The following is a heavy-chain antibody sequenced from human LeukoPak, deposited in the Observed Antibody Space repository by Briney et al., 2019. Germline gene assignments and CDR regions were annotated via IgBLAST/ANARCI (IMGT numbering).Heavy chain of an antibody. CDR2: IYHSGST. Sequence: SETLSLTCAVSGGSISSSNWWSWVRQPPGKGLEWIGEIYHSGSTNYNPSLKSRVTISVDKSKNQFSLKLSSVTAADTAVYYCAGDTAMVGGWFDPWGQGTLVTVSS. V-gene: IGHV4-4*02. CDR1: GGSISSSNW. CDR3: AGDTAMVGGWFDP. J-gene: IGHJ5*02. D-gene: IGHD5-18*01.